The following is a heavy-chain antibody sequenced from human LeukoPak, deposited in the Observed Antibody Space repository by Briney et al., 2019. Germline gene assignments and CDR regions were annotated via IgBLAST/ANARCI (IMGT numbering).Heavy chain of an antibody. CDR1: GYTFTSYY. CDR2: INPSGGST. V-gene: IGHV1-46*01. CDR3: ARDATVTARSWFDP. D-gene: IGHD4-17*01. Sequence: ASVKVSCKASGYTFTSYYMHWVRQAPGQGLEWMGIINPSGGSTSYAQKLQGRVTMTRDMSTSTVYMELSSLRSEDTAVYYCARDATVTARSWFDPGAREPWSPSPQ. J-gene: IGHJ5*02.